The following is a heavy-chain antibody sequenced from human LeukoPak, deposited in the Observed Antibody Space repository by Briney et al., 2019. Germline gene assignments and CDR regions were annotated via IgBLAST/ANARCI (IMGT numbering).Heavy chain of an antibody. CDR2: IYTSGST. CDR3: ATYSPRGPRIDY. V-gene: IGHV4-4*07. J-gene: IGHJ4*02. CDR1: GGSISSYY. Sequence: SETLSLTCTASGGSISSYYWSWIRQPAGKGLEWIGHIYTSGSTNYNPSLKSRVTMSVDTSKNQFSLRLSSVTAADTAVYYCATYSPRGPRIDYWGQGTLVTVSS. D-gene: IGHD5-18*01.